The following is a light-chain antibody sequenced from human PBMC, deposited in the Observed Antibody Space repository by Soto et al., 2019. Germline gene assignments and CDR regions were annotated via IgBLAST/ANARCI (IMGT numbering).Light chain of an antibody. CDR1: QNVGTN. CDR2: GSS. V-gene: IGKV3D-15*01. CDR3: QQYNNWGLS. J-gene: IGKJ4*01. Sequence: IVMTQSPATLSVSPGERVTLSCRASQNVGTNLAWYQQKPGQAPRLLIYGSSTRATGIPATFSGSGSGTEFTLTISSLQSEESAVYYCQQYNNWGLSFCGGTKVEIK.